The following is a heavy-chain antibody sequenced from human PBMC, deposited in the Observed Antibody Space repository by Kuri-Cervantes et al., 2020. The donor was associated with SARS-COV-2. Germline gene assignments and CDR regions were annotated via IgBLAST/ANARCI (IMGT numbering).Heavy chain of an antibody. V-gene: IGHV4-61*09. CDR2: IYTSGST. J-gene: IGHJ6*03. D-gene: IGHD1-1*01. CDR3: ARERRTFYYYYYMDV. CDR1: GGSISSGSYY. Sequence: LRLSCTVSGGSISSGSYYWSWIRQPAGKGLEWIGYIYTSGSTNYNPSLKSRVTISVDTSKNQFSLKLSSVTAADTAVYYCARERRTFYYYYYMDVWGKGTTVTVSS.